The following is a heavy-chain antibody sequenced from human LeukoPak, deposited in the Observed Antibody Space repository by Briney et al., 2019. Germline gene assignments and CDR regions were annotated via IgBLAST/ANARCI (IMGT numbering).Heavy chain of an antibody. CDR2: IYTGGST. CDR3: ARGPRRCSTTYCSDYFDY. V-gene: IGHV3-53*01. CDR1: GFTVSSTY. Sequence: GGSLRLSCAASGFTVSSTYVSWVRQAPGKGLEWVSVIYTGGSTYYADSVKGRFTISRDNSKNTLYLQMNSLRAEDTAVYYCARGPRRCSTTYCSDYFDYWGQGTLVTVSS. J-gene: IGHJ4*02. D-gene: IGHD2-2*01.